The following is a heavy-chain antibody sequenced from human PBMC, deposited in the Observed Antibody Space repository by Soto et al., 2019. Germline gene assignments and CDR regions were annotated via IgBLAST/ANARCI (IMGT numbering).Heavy chain of an antibody. V-gene: IGHV3-30*18. CDR1: GFTFSSYG. J-gene: IGHJ6*02. CDR2: ISYDGSNK. CDR3: AKGQLELLALYYYYGMDV. Sequence: QVQLVESGGGVVQPGRSLRLSCAASGFTFSSYGMHWVRQAPGKGLEWVAVISYDGSNKYYAESVKGRFTISRDNSKNTLYLQMNSLRAEDTAVYYCAKGQLELLALYYYYGMDVWGQGTTVTVSS. D-gene: IGHD1-7*01.